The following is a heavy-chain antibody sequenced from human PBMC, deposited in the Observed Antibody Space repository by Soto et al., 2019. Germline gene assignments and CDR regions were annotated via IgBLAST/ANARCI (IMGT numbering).Heavy chain of an antibody. CDR2: ISSSSSYI. J-gene: IGHJ3*02. CDR1: GFTFSSYS. CDR3: ARVRAGYSSSWYEDAFDI. V-gene: IGHV3-21*01. D-gene: IGHD6-13*01. Sequence: EVQLVESGGGLVKPGGSLRLSCAASGFTFSSYSMNWVRQAPGKGLEWVSSISSSSSYIYYADSVKGRFTISRDNAKNSLYLQMNSLRAEDTAVSYCARVRAGYSSSWYEDAFDIWGQGTMVTVSS.